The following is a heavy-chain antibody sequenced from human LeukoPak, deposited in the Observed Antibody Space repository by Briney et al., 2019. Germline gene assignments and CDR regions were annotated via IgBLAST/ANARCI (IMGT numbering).Heavy chain of an antibody. CDR2: INSDGSTT. J-gene: IGHJ5*02. D-gene: IGHD3-10*01. CDR3: AKTGEMVRGVITGFDP. CDR1: GFTFRDYW. Sequence: GGPLRLSCEASGFTFRDYWLHWVRQSPGKGLEWVSRINSDGSTTNYADSVKGRFTISRDNSKNTLYLQMNSLRAEDTAVYYCAKTGEMVRGVITGFDPWGQGTLVTVSS. V-gene: IGHV3-74*01.